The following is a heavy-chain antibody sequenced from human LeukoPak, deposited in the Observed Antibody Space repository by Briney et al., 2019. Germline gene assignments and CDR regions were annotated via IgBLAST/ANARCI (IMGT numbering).Heavy chain of an antibody. CDR3: AREDSSGYYYFDY. J-gene: IGHJ4*02. D-gene: IGHD3-22*01. V-gene: IGHV3-30*01. CDR1: GFTFSNYA. CDR2: ISYDGSNK. Sequence: GRSLRLSCAASGFTFSNYAMHWVRQAPGKGLEWGALISYDGSNKYYADSVKGRFTISRDNSKNTLYLQMNSLRADDTAVYYCAREDSSGYYYFDYWGQGTLVTVSS.